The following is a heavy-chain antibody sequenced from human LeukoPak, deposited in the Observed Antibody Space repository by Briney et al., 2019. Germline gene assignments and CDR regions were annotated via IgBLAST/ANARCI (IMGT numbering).Heavy chain of an antibody. CDR2: IYHSGST. Sequence: SETLSLTCAVSGGSISTYYWNWIRQPPGKGLEWIGYIYHSGSTNYNPPLQSRVTISVDTSKNQFSLNLNSVTAADTAVYYCARGGAARLHFQNWGQGTLVTVSS. D-gene: IGHD6-6*01. V-gene: IGHV4-59*01. CDR1: GGSISTYY. J-gene: IGHJ1*01. CDR3: ARGGAARLHFQN.